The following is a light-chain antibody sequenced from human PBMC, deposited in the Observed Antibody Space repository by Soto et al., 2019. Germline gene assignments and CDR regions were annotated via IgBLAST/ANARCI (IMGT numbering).Light chain of an antibody. CDR1: QSVTSNS. CDR2: SAS. V-gene: IGKV3-20*01. Sequence: EVVLTQSPGTLSLSPGEGAALSCRASQSVTSNSVAWYRQKPGQAPRLLMYSASNRAVGIPDRFGGSGSGTNFTLTISRLEPEDFAVYYCQQYITSPGTFGQGTIVDI. J-gene: IGKJ1*01. CDR3: QQYITSPGT.